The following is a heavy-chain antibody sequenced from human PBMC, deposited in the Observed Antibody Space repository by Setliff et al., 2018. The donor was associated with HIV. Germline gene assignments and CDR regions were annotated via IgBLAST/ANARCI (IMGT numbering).Heavy chain of an antibody. V-gene: IGHV4-39*01. D-gene: IGHD5-12*01. Sequence: SETQSLTCSVSGDSIFTSTYYWGWIRQPPGKRLEWIGSIYYSGNTYYNPPLKSRVTISVDTSKNQFFLNLSSVTATDSAVYYCARLGRPYSGQGWFDPWGQGTLVTVSS. J-gene: IGHJ5*02. CDR2: IYYSGNT. CDR1: GDSIFTSTYY. CDR3: ARLGRPYSGQGWFDP.